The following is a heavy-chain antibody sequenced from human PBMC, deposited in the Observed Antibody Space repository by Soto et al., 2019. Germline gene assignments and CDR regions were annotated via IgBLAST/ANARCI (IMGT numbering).Heavy chain of an antibody. CDR2: ISSSSSYI. J-gene: IGHJ4*02. D-gene: IGHD2-15*01. CDR3: ARASVLVVAATTFDY. CDR1: GFTFSSYS. Sequence: GGSLRLSCAASGFTFSSYSMNWVRQAPGKGLEWVSSISSSSSYIYYADSLKGRFTISRDNAKNSLYLQMNSLRAEDTAVYYCARASVLVVAATTFDYWGQGTLVTVSS. V-gene: IGHV3-21*01.